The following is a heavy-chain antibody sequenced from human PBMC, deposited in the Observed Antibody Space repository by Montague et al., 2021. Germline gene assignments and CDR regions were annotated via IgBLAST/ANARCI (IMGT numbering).Heavy chain of an antibody. D-gene: IGHD6-6*01. CDR2: TYYRSKWYN. CDR3: ARRQRQAWAHSSSSPQYYYYYMDV. CDR1: GDSVSSKSVA. J-gene: IGHJ6*03. Sequence: CAISGDSVSSKSVAWNWIRQSPSRGLEWLGGTYYRSKWYNDYAVSVKSRITINPDTSKNQFSLQLNSVTPEDTAVYYCARRQRQAWAHSSSSPQYYYYYMDVWGKGTTVTVSS. V-gene: IGHV6-1*01.